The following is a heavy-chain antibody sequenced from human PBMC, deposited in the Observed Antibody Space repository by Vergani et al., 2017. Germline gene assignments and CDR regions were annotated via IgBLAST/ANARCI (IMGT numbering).Heavy chain of an antibody. CDR1: GFTFSSYG. D-gene: IGHD3-10*01. CDR3: AREGGGFGAHAFDI. V-gene: IGHV3-33*01. J-gene: IGHJ3*02. CDR2: IWYDGSNK. Sequence: QVQLVESGGGVVQPGRSLRLSCAASGFTFSSYGMHWVRQAPGKGLEWVAVIWYDGSNKYYADSVKGRFTISRDNSKNTLYLQMNSLRAEDTAVYYCAREGGGFGAHAFDIWGRGTMVTVSS.